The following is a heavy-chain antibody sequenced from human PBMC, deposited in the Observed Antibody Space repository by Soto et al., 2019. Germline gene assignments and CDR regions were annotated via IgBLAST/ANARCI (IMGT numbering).Heavy chain of an antibody. CDR3: ATSPVGARLHDSFDI. CDR1: GYTLSELS. CDR2: FDPEDGET. J-gene: IGHJ3*02. V-gene: IGHV1-24*01. Sequence: APVKVSFKVSGYTLSELSSHWRRQARVKGLEWMGGFDPEDGETIYAQKFQGRVTLTEDTSTDTAYMELSSLRSEDTAVYYCATSPVGARLHDSFDIWGQGTTVTVSS. D-gene: IGHD1-26*01.